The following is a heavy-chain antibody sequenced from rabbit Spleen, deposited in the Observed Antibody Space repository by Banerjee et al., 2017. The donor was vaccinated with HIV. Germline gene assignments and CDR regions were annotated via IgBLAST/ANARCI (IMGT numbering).Heavy chain of an antibody. CDR2: IGFGSTGNT. CDR3: ARDTGSSFSSYGMDL. J-gene: IGHJ6*01. CDR1: GFSFSSDYY. V-gene: IGHV1S40*01. Sequence: QSLEESGGDLVKPGASLTLTCTASGFSFSSDYYMCWVRQAPGKGLEWIGCIGFGSTGNTYYASWAKGRFTISKTSSTTVTLQMTSLTVADTATYFCARDTGSSFSSYGMDLWGPGTLVTVS. D-gene: IGHD8-1*01.